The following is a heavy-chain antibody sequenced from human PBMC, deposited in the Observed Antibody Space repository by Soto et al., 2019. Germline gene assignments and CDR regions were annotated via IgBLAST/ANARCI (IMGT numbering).Heavy chain of an antibody. J-gene: IGHJ3*02. CDR2: INPSGGST. V-gene: IGHV1-46*01. D-gene: IGHD3-9*01. CDR1: GYTFTSYY. Sequence: XSVKVSCKASGYTFTSYYMHWVRQAPGQGLEWMGIINPSGGSTSYAQKFQGRVTMTRDTSTSTVYMELSSLRSEDTAVYYCARAYYDILTGVPSDAFDIWGQGTMVTVSS. CDR3: ARAYYDILTGVPSDAFDI.